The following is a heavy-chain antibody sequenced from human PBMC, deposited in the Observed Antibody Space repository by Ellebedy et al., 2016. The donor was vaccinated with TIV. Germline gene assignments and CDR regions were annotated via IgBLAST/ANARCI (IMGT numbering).Heavy chain of an antibody. CDR1: GFTFSSWA. D-gene: IGHD3-10*01. CDR2: ITSGGST. CDR3: ARGASGLDP. Sequence: GESLKISCVASGFTFSSWAMTWVRQAPGKGLEWVSAITSGGSTYYADSVKGRFTISRDNSKNTLFLQMNSLGAEDTAVYYCARGASGLDPWGQGTLVTVSS. J-gene: IGHJ5*02. V-gene: IGHV3-23*01.